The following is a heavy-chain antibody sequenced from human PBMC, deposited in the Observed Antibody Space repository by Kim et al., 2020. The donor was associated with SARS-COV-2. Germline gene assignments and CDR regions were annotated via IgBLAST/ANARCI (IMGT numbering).Heavy chain of an antibody. CDR3: AKDGTITIFGVARNRHYYYGMDV. CDR1: GFTFSSYA. Sequence: GGSLRLSCAASGFTFSSYAMSWVRQAPGKGLEWVSAISGSGGSTYYADSVKGRFTISRDNSKKTLYLQMNSLRAEDTAIYYCAKDGTITIFGVARNRHYYYGMDVWRQGPAVTVPS. CDR2: ISGSGGST. V-gene: IGHV3-23*01. J-gene: IGHJ6*02. D-gene: IGHD3-3*01.